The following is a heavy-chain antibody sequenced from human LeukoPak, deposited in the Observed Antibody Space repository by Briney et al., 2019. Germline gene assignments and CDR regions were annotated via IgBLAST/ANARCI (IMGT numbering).Heavy chain of an antibody. CDR3: AKDPTRAASYYFDY. D-gene: IGHD2-15*01. CDR1: GFTFSNYG. CDR2: IWHDGRDA. Sequence: GRSPRLSCAASGFTFSNYGMHWVRQPPGKGLEWVAFIWHDGRDAYYADSVKGRFTISRDNSKNTVSLQMNSLRADDTAVYYCAKDPTRAASYYFDYWGQGSLVTVSS. J-gene: IGHJ4*02. V-gene: IGHV3-30*02.